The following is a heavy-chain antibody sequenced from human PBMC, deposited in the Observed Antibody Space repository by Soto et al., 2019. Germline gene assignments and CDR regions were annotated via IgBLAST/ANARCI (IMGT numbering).Heavy chain of an antibody. J-gene: IGHJ6*02. CDR1: GFTFRNYG. CDR3: PSPKYGDSSYVYYYYALDV. V-gene: IGHV3-23*01. D-gene: IGHD4-17*01. Sequence: GGSLRLSCAASGFTFRNYGMSWVRQAPGKGLEWVSSISGSGGNTYSADSGKGRFTIFRDNPKNTLYLQMSSLRAEDTAVYYCPSPKYGDSSYVYYYYALDVWGQGTKVTAP. CDR2: ISGSGGNT.